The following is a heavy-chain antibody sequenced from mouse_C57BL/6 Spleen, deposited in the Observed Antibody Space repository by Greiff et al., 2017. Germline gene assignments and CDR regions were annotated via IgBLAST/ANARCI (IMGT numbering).Heavy chain of an antibody. D-gene: IGHD4-1*01. J-gene: IGHJ2*01. CDR3: ARTGTRGFDY. CDR1: GFTFSDYY. CDR2: INYDGSST. V-gene: IGHV5-16*01. Sequence: DVQLVESEGGLVQPGSSMKLSCTASGFTFSDYYMAWVRQVPEKGLEWVANINYDGSSTYYLDSLKSRFIISRDNAKNILYLQMSSLKSEDTATYYCARTGTRGFDYWGQGTTLTVSS.